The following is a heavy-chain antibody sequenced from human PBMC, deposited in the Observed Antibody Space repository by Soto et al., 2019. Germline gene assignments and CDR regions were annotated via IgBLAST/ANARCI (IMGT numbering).Heavy chain of an antibody. V-gene: IGHV1-69*13. CDR3: ARDLTDYYYYGMDV. CDR2: IIPIFGTA. J-gene: IGHJ6*02. Sequence: LVKVSCKASGGTFSSYAISWVRQAPGQGLEWMGGIIPIFGTANYAQKFQGRVTITADESTSTAYMELSSLRSEDTAVYYCARDLTDYYYYGMDVWGQGTTVTVSS. CDR1: GGTFSSYA.